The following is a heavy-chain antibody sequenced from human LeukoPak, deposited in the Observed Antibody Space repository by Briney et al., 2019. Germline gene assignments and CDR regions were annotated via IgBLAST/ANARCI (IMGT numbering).Heavy chain of an antibody. CDR2: ISAYNGNT. Sequence: ASVKVSCKASGYTFTSYGISWVRQAPGQGLEWMGWISAYNGNTNYAQKLQGRVTMTTDTSTSTAYMELRSLRSDDTAAYYCARLVVVPAAILPDYWGQGTLVTVSS. CDR3: ARLVVVPAAILPDY. V-gene: IGHV1-18*04. CDR1: GYTFTSYG. J-gene: IGHJ4*02. D-gene: IGHD2-2*01.